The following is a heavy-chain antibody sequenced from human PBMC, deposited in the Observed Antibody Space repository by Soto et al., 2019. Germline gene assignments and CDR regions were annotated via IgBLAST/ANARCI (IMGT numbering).Heavy chain of an antibody. CDR3: ARVEYDILTGYYAWFDP. V-gene: IGHV1-69*13. CDR1: GGTFSSYA. J-gene: IGHJ5*02. CDR2: IIPIFGTA. D-gene: IGHD3-9*01. Sequence: SVKVSCKASGGTFSSYAISWVRQAPGQGLEWMGGIIPIFGTANYAQKFKGRVTITADESTSTAYMELSSLRSEDTAVYYCARVEYDILTGYYAWFDPWGQGTLVTVSS.